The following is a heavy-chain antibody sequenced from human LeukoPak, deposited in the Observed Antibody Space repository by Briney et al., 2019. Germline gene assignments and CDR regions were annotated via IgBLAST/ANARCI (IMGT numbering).Heavy chain of an antibody. CDR2: INSDGSST. V-gene: IGHV3-74*01. D-gene: IGHD6-19*01. J-gene: IGHJ4*02. CDR1: GFTFGSYG. CDR3: ARDSDGSGWYVVGY. Sequence: GGSLRLSCAASGFTFGSYGMHWVRQAPGKGLVWVSRINSDGSSTSYADSVKGRFTISRDNAKNTLYLQMNSLRAEDTAVYYCARDSDGSGWYVVGYWGQGTLVTVSS.